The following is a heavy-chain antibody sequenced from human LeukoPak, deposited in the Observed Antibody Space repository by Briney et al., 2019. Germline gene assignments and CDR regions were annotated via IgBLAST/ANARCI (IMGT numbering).Heavy chain of an antibody. D-gene: IGHD4-23*01. Sequence: SETLSLTCAVYGGSFSSYYWSWIRQPPGKGLEWIGYIYYSGSTNYNPSLKSRVTISVDTSKNQFSLKLSSVTAADTAVYYCARHAPTVVGTFDYWGQGTLVIVSS. V-gene: IGHV4-59*08. CDR2: IYYSGST. J-gene: IGHJ4*02. CDR3: ARHAPTVVGTFDY. CDR1: GGSFSSYY.